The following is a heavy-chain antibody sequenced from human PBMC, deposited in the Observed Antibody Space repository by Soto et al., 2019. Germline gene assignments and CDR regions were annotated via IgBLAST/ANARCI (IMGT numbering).Heavy chain of an antibody. V-gene: IGHV3-74*01. D-gene: IGHD3-3*01. CDR1: GFTFSSYW. J-gene: IGHJ3*02. CDR3: ARETYYDFWSSYYDAFDI. Sequence: EVQLVESGGGLVQPGGSLRLSCAASGFTFSSYWMPWVRQARGRGRGWVSRINSDGSSTSYADSVKCRFTISRDNAKNTLYMQMNRQRAEDTAVYYCARETYYDFWSSYYDAFDIWGQGTMVTVSS. CDR2: INSDGSST.